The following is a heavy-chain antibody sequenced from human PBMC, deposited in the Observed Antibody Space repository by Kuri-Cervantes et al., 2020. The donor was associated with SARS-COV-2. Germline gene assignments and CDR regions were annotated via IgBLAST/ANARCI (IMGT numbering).Heavy chain of an antibody. V-gene: IGHV3-21*01. CDR2: ISSSSSYI. Sequence: GGSLRLSCAASGFTFSSYSMNWVRQAPGKGLEWVSSISSSSSYIYYADSVKGRFTISRDNAKNSLYLQMNSLRAEDTAVYYCARETYYYDSSGRGVYYYGMDVWGQGTTVTVSS. CDR1: GFTFSSYS. J-gene: IGHJ6*02. CDR3: ARETYYYDSSGRGVYYYGMDV. D-gene: IGHD3-22*01.